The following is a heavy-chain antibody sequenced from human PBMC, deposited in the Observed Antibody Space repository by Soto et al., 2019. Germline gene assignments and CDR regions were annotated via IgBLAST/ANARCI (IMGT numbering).Heavy chain of an antibody. J-gene: IGHJ2*01. CDR1: GDSVSSVTAT. CDR2: TYYRSKWYN. CDR3: ARDGSGFHWYFDV. D-gene: IGHD6-19*01. V-gene: IGHV6-1*01. Sequence: QVQLQQSGPGLVKPSQTLSLMCDISGDSVSSVTATWSWIRQSPSRGLEWLGRTYYRSKWYNDYAVSVKGRXVXTXDXXKNQLSLQLNSVTPEDTATYFCARDGSGFHWYFDVWGRGTLVTVSS.